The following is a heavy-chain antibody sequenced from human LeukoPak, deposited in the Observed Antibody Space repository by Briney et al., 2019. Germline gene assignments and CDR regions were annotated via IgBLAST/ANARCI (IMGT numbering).Heavy chain of an antibody. V-gene: IGHV3-33*06. Sequence: GGSLRLSCAASGFTFSSYGMHWVRQPPGKGLEWVAVIWYDGSNKYHADSVKGRFTISRDNSKNTLYLQMNSLRAEDTAVYYCAKDLGYYDSSGAFDIWGQGTMVTVSS. D-gene: IGHD3-22*01. CDR2: IWYDGSNK. J-gene: IGHJ3*02. CDR3: AKDLGYYDSSGAFDI. CDR1: GFTFSSYG.